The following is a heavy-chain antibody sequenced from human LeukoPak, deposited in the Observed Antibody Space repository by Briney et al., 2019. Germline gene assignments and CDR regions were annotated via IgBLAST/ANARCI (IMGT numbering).Heavy chain of an antibody. CDR3: ARSGYSSGWYGGENWFDP. J-gene: IGHJ5*02. CDR1: GYSFTSYW. D-gene: IGHD6-19*01. V-gene: IGHV5-51*01. CDR2: IYPGDSDT. Sequence: GESLKISCKGSGYSFTSYWIGWVRQMPGKGLEWMGIIYPGDSDTRYSPSFQGQVTISADKSIGTAYLQWSSLKASDTAMYYCARSGYSSGWYGGENWFDPWGQGTLVTVSS.